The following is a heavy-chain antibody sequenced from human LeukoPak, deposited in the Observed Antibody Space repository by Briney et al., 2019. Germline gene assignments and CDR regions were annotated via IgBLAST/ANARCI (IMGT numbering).Heavy chain of an antibody. J-gene: IGHJ6*03. V-gene: IGHV3-53*04. CDR1: GFNVSSNY. D-gene: IGHD5-24*01. CDR2: LYGAGST. CDR3: ARAETAVRDGYRTPYYYYYMDV. Sequence: GGSLRLSCAASGFNVSSNYMSWVRQAPGKGLEWVSVLYGAGSTYYADPVKGRFTISRHDSQNTLFLQMNSLRSEDTAVYYCARAETAVRDGYRTPYYYYYMDVWGKGTTVTVSS.